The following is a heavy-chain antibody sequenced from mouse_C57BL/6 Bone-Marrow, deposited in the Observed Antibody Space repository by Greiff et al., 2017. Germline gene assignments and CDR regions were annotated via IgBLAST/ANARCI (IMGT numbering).Heavy chain of an antibody. Sequence: QVQLQQPGAELVRPGTSVKLSCKASGYTFTSYWMHWVKQRPGQGLEWIGVIDPSDSYTNYNQKFKGKATLTVDTSSSTAYMQLSSLTSEDSAVYYCAGDYYGSSFAYWGQGTLVTVSA. CDR2: IDPSDSYT. D-gene: IGHD1-1*01. CDR1: GYTFTSYW. J-gene: IGHJ3*01. V-gene: IGHV1-59*01. CDR3: AGDYYGSSFAY.